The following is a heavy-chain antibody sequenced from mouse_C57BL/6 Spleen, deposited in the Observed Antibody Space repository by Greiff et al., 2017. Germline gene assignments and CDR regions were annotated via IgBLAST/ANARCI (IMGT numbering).Heavy chain of an antibody. V-gene: IGHV1-85*01. CDR3: ASRSGPSYWYFDD. CDR2: IYPGDGST. CDR1: GFTFTSYD. D-gene: IGHD1-3*01. J-gene: IGHJ1*03. Sequence: VQLQQSGPELVKPGASVKLSCTASGFTFTSYDINWVQQRPGQGLEWIGWIYPGDGSTKYTEKFKGKVTLTVDTSSSPAYLELHSLASEDSTVYFGASRSGPSYWYFDDWGTGTTVTVSS.